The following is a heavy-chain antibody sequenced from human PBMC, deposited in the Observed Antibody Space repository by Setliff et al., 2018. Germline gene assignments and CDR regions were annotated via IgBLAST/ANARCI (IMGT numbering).Heavy chain of an antibody. CDR1: GFLFSGSA. CDR2: ISAGSSRT. D-gene: IGHD3-10*01. V-gene: IGHV3-23*01. J-gene: IGHJ3*02. CDR3: VKDSSGRDAFDI. Sequence: GGSLRLSCGASGFLFSGSAMSWVRQAPEQGLEWVAAISAGSSRTYYAESVKGRFTISRDNSNKTPYLQMDSLRADDTAIYYCVKDSSGRDAFDIWGQGTMVTVSS.